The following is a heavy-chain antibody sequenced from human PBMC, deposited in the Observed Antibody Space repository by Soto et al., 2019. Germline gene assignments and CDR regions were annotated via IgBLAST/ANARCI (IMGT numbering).Heavy chain of an antibody. CDR1: GFTSSSYS. V-gene: IGHV3-48*02. CDR2: ISSSSSTI. J-gene: IGHJ5*02. Sequence: GGSLRLSCAASGFTSSSYSMNWVRQAPGKGLEWVSYISSSSSTIYYADSVKGRFTISRDNAKNSLYLQMNSLRDEDTAVYYCAREAAPIAVANWFDPWGQGTLVTVSS. CDR3: AREAAPIAVANWFDP. D-gene: IGHD6-19*01.